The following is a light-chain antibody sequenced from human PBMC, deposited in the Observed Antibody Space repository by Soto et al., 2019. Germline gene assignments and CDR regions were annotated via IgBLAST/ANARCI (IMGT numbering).Light chain of an antibody. CDR1: SSDVGGYNY. CDR2: DVS. Sequence: QSALTQPASVSGSPRQSITMSCTGTSSDVGGYNYVSRYQQHPGKAPKLMIYDVSNRPSGVSNRFSGSKSGNTASLTISGLQAEDEADYYCSSYTSSSTYVFGTGTKVTVL. J-gene: IGLJ1*01. CDR3: SSYTSSSTYV. V-gene: IGLV2-14*01.